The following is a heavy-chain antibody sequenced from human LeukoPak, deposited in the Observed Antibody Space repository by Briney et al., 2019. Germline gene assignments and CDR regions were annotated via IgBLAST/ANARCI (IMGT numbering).Heavy chain of an antibody. D-gene: IGHD4-17*01. CDR3: ARDIYGDSQFDY. CDR1: GGSISSGDYY. J-gene: IGHJ4*02. Sequence: SETLSLTCTVSGGSISSGDYYWSWIRQPPGKGLEWIGYIYYSGSTYYNPSLKSRVTISVDTSKNQFSLKLSSVTAADTAVYYCARDIYGDSQFDYWGQGTLVTVSS. V-gene: IGHV4-30-4*01. CDR2: IYYSGST.